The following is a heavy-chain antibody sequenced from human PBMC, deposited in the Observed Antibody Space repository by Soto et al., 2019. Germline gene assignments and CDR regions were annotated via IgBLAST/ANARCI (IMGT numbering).Heavy chain of an antibody. CDR3: ARGPSGDKVDY. V-gene: IGHV4-30-4*01. D-gene: IGHD7-27*01. J-gene: IGHJ4*02. CDR2: IYSGGSI. Sequence: QVQLQESGPGLVKPSQTLSLTCIVSGGSISNVNDCWSWIRQRPDKGLEWIGHIYSGGSIYNNPSLTRRVTILVDTSKNQFSLHLSSVSAPHTAVYYFARGPSGDKVDYWGQGTLVTVSS. CDR1: GGSISNVNDC.